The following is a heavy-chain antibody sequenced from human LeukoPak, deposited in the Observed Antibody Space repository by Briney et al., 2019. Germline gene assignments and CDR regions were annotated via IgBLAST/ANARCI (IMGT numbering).Heavy chain of an antibody. D-gene: IGHD2-2*01. CDR3: ARDAGYCSSTSCWDP. CDR2: IYHSGST. V-gene: IGHV4-38-2*02. CDR1: GYSISSGYY. Sequence: MPSETLSLTCTVSGYSISSGYYWGWIRQPPGKGLEWIGSIYHSGSTYYNPSLKSRVTISVDTSKNQFSLKLSSVTAADTAVYYCARDAGYCSSTSCWDPWGQGTLVTVTS. J-gene: IGHJ5*02.